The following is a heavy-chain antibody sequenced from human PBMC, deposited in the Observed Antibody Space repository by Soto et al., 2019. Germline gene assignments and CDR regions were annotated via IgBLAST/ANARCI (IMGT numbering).Heavy chain of an antibody. Sequence: SVKVSCKASGGTFSSYAISWVRQAPGQGLEWMGGIIPIFGTANYAQKFQGRVTITADESTSTAYMELSSLRSEDTAVYYCARVNTPFYYYYYGMDVWGQGTTVTVS. J-gene: IGHJ6*02. D-gene: IGHD2-15*01. CDR1: GGTFSSYA. V-gene: IGHV1-69*13. CDR3: ARVNTPFYYYYYGMDV. CDR2: IIPIFGTA.